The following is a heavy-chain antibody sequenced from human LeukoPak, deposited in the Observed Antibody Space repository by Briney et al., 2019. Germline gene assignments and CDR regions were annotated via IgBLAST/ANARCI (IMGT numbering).Heavy chain of an antibody. CDR3: AREGDDYGSGSYAFDI. V-gene: IGHV4-30-2*01. D-gene: IGHD3-10*01. J-gene: IGHJ3*02. CDR2: IYHSGST. CDR1: GGSISSGGYY. Sequence: SETLSLTCTVSGGSISSGGYYWSWIRQPPGKGLEWIGYIYHSGSTYYNPSLKSRVTISVDRSKNQFSLKLSSVTAADTAVYYCAREGDDYGSGSYAFDIWGQGTMVTVSS.